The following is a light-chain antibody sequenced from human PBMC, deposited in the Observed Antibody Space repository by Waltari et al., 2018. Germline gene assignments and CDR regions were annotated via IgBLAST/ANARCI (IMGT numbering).Light chain of an antibody. V-gene: IGKV1-39*01. CDR2: AAS. CDR1: QHINIR. CDR3: QQSYTGLYT. J-gene: IGKJ2*01. Sequence: DIQMTQSPPFLSASVGDRVTISCRASQHINIRLNWYQQRPGKAPKLLMSAASNLQSGVPSRFSGSGSGTDFTLTISSLQPEDFATYYCQQSYTGLYTFGQGTKLEIK.